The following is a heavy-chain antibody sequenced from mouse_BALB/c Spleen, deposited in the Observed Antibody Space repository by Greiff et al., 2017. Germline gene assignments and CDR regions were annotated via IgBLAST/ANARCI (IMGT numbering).Heavy chain of an antibody. CDR2: ISYSGST. J-gene: IGHJ2*01. V-gene: IGHV3-8*02. D-gene: IGHD1-1*01. Sequence: EVQLQQSGPSLVKPSQTLSLTCSVTGDSITSGYWNWIRKFPGNKLEYMGYISYSGSTYYNPSLKSRISITRDTSKNQYYLQLNSVTTEDTATYYCASLYYYGSSYGYFDYWGQGTTLTVSS. CDR3: ASLYYYGSSYGYFDY. CDR1: GDSITSGY.